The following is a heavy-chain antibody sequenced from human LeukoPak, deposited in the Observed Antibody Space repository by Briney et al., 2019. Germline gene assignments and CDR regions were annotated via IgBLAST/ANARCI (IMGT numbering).Heavy chain of an antibody. D-gene: IGHD2-2*01. V-gene: IGHV4-4*09. J-gene: IGHJ4*02. CDR2: IYTSGSN. Sequence: SETLSLTCTVSGGSISSDYWSWIRQPPGKGLEWIGYIYTSGSNHYNPSLKSRVTVSGDTSKNQFSLKLSSVSAADTAVYYCARLSADSSSSRGFDYWGQGTLVTVSS. CDR1: GGSISSDY. CDR3: ARLSADSSSSRGFDY.